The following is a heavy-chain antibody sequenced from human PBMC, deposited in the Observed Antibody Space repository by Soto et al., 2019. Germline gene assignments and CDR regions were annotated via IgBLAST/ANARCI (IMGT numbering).Heavy chain of an antibody. CDR3: ARLPQFLWFGALTSRAYYFNY. J-gene: IGHJ4*02. V-gene: IGHV4-31*03. CDR1: GGSISSGGYY. Sequence: PSETLSLTCTASGGSISSGGYYWSWIRQHPGKGLEWIGYIYYSGSTYYNPSLKSRVTISVDTSKNQFSLKLSSVTAADTAIYYCARLPQFLWFGALTSRAYYFNYWGPGTLVTVSS. D-gene: IGHD3-10*01. CDR2: IYYSGST.